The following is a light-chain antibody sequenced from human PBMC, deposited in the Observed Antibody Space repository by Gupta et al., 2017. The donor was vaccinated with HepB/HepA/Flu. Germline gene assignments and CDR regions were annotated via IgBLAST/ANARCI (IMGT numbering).Light chain of an antibody. Sequence: QSALTQVASVFGVPVQSITISCTGATTDIGGYEYICWYQLHPGKALNLMIYEVSRRPSGVSSCFSASKAGITASLTISGLQAEDEADYYCTSYNHTTHIVFGGGTKLTVL. J-gene: IGLJ2*01. V-gene: IGLV2-14*03. CDR3: TSYNHTTHIV. CDR1: TTDIGGYEY. CDR2: EVS.